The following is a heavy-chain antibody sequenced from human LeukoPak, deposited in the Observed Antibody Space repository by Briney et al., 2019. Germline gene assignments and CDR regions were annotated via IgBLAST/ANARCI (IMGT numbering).Heavy chain of an antibody. CDR1: GVSITTYY. CDR2: IYYSGNT. V-gene: IGHV4-59*01. D-gene: IGHD3-16*01. Sequence: PSETLSLTCTVSGVSITTYYWSWIRQPPGKGLEWIGFIYYSGNTNYNPSLKSRVTISVDTSKNQFSLKLSSVTAADTAVYYCARAYTSGSFDYWGQGTLVTVSS. CDR3: ARAYTSGSFDY. J-gene: IGHJ4*02.